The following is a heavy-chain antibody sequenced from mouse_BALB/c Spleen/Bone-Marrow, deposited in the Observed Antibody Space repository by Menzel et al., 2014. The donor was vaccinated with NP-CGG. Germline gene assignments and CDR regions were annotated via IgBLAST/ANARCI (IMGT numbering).Heavy chain of an antibody. CDR2: IYPGDGDT. V-gene: IGHV1-82*01. CDR1: GYAFSSSW. D-gene: IGHD1-1*01. Sequence: VHLVESGPELVKPGASVKISCKASGYAFSSSWMNWVKQRPGQGLEWIGRIYPGDGDTNYNGKFKGKATLTADKSSSTAYMQLSSLTSVDSAVYFCARWDYGSSPNYWGQGTTLTVSS. J-gene: IGHJ2*01. CDR3: ARWDYGSSPNY.